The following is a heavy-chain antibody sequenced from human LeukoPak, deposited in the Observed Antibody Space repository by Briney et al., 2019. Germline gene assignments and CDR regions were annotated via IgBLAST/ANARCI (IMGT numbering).Heavy chain of an antibody. J-gene: IGHJ4*02. CDR1: GYSFSRYG. CDR3: ARDGDGHNYGLIDF. CDR2: ISARNGNR. D-gene: IGHD5-24*01. V-gene: IGHV1-18*01. Sequence: ASVKVSCKTSGYSFSRYGFSWVRQAPGQGLEWMAWISARNGNRNFAQKFQDRVLLTTDTSTNTAYMELRSLKSDDTAVYYCARDGDGHNYGLIDFWGQGTLVSVSS.